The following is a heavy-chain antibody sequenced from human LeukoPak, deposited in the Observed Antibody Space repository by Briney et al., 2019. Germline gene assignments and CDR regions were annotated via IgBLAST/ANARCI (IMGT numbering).Heavy chain of an antibody. D-gene: IGHD2-15*01. CDR3: ARAVRGGGSCYSDY. CDR1: GYTVTSYY. Sequence: ASVKVSCKASGYTVTSYYMHWVRQAPGQGLEWMAILNPSGGSSNYAQKFQGRATLTRATSTSTAYMELRSLRSDDTAVYYCARAVRGGGSCYSDYWGQGTLVTVSS. J-gene: IGHJ4*02. V-gene: IGHV1-46*01. CDR2: LNPSGGSS.